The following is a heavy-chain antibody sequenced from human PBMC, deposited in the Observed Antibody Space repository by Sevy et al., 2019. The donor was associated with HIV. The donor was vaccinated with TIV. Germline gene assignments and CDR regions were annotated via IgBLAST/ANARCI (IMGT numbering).Heavy chain of an antibody. CDR1: GGPISSYY. J-gene: IGHJ5*02. CDR3: ARAPPVRSGDDSLNWFDP. CDR2: IHYTGSS. V-gene: IGHV4-59*01. Sequence: SETLSLTCTVSGGPISSYYWSWLRQPPWKGLQYIGYIHYTGSSNYNPSLKSRVTISLDTSKNQFSLKLTSVTAADTAVYYCARAPPVRSGDDSLNWFDPWGQGTLVTVSS. D-gene: IGHD5-12*01.